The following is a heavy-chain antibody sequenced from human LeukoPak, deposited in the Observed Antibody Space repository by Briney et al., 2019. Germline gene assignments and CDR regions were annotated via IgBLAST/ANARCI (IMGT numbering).Heavy chain of an antibody. V-gene: IGHV2-5*01. CDR2: IYWNDDK. CDR3: AHKPFAVTTMWSMSMNFDY. CDR1: GFSLSTSGVG. D-gene: IGHD4-11*01. J-gene: IGHJ4*02. Sequence: SGPTLVNPTQTLTLTCTFSGFSLSTSGVGVGWIRQPPGKALEWLALIYWNDDKRYSPSLKSRLTITKDTSKNQVVLTMTNMDPVDTATYYCAHKPFAVTTMWSMSMNFDYWGQGTLVTVSS.